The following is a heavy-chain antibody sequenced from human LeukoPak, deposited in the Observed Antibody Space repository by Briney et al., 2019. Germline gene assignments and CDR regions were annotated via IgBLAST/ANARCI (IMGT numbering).Heavy chain of an antibody. CDR2: INPGGSEE. Sequence: QPGGSLRLSCAASGFTFSDYWMTWVRQAPGKGLEWVANINPGGSEENYVDPVKGRFTISRDNAKNSLFLQMSSLRAEDTAVYYCARDVSEYPYPEVTLNYWGQGTLVTVSS. D-gene: IGHD2-15*01. CDR3: ARDVSEYPYPEVTLNY. J-gene: IGHJ4*02. CDR1: GFTFSDYW. V-gene: IGHV3-7*01.